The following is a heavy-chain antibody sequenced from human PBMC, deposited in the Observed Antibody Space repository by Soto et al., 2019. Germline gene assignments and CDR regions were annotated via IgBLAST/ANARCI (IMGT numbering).Heavy chain of an antibody. J-gene: IGHJ5*02. CDR1: GYSFTSYW. Sequence: GESLKISCKGSGYSFTSYWISWVRQMPGKGLEWMGRIDPSDSYTNYSPSFQGHVTISADKSISTAYLQWSSLKASDTAMYYCERVGITIFGGSAWFDPWGQGTLVTVSS. V-gene: IGHV5-10-1*01. CDR2: IDPSDSYT. CDR3: ERVGITIFGGSAWFDP. D-gene: IGHD3-3*01.